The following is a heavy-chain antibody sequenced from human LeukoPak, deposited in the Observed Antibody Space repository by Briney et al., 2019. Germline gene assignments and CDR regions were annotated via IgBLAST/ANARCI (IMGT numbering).Heavy chain of an antibody. CDR2: INHSGST. CDR3: ADGSGKARFDY. D-gene: IGHD3-10*01. J-gene: IGHJ4*02. V-gene: IGHV4-34*01. CDR1: GGSFSGYY. Sequence: SETLSLTCAVYGGSFSGYYWSWIRQPPGKGPEWIGEINHSGSTNYNPSLKSRVTISVDTSKNQFSLKLSSVTAADTAVYYCADGSGKARFDYWGQGTLVTVSS.